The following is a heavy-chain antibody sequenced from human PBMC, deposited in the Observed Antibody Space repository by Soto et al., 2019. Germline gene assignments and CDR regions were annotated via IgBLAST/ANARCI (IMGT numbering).Heavy chain of an antibody. Sequence: PSETLSLTCTVSGGSISSGGYYWSWIRQHPGKGLEWIGYIYYSGSTYYNPSLKSRVTISVDTSKNQFSLKLSSVTAADTAVYYCARGKWFGEFSFDYWGQGTLVTVSS. D-gene: IGHD3-10*01. CDR3: ARGKWFGEFSFDY. CDR1: GGSISSGGYY. V-gene: IGHV4-31*03. CDR2: IYYSGST. J-gene: IGHJ4*02.